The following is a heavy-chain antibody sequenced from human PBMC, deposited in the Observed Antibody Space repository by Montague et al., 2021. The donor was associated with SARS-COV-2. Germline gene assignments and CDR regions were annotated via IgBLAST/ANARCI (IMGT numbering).Heavy chain of an antibody. CDR1: GGSISSFY. D-gene: IGHD2-15*01. CDR3: ARHYSATLPSVY. Sequence: SETLSLTCTVSGGSISSFYWSWFRQPPGKGLEWIWYISDSGSTNYNPSLTSRVTMSVDTSKNQFSLKVNSVTAADTAVYSCARHYSATLPSVYWGQGTLVTVSS. J-gene: IGHJ4*02. V-gene: IGHV4-59*08. CDR2: ISDSGST.